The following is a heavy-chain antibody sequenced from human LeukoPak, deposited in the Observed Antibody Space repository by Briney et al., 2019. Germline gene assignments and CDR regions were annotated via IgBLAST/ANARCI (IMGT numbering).Heavy chain of an antibody. Sequence: SETLSLTCTVSGGSISSYYWSWIRQPPGKGLEWIGYIYYSGSTNYNPSLKSRVTISVDTSKNQFSLKLSSVTAADTAMYYCARETGTRNWFDPWGQGTLVTVSS. CDR1: GGSISSYY. J-gene: IGHJ5*02. D-gene: IGHD1-7*01. V-gene: IGHV4-59*01. CDR2: IYYSGST. CDR3: ARETGTRNWFDP.